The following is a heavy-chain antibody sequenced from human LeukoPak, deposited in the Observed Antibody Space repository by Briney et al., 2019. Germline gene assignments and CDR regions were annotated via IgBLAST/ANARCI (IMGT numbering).Heavy chain of an antibody. D-gene: IGHD2-15*01. Sequence: HPGGSLRLSCAASGFTFSSYAMSWVRQAPGKGLEWVSAISGSGGSTYYADSVKGRFTISRDNSKNTLYLQMNSLRAEDTAVYYCAKSSILGGYCSGGSCYQFDYWGQGTLVTVSS. CDR2: ISGSGGST. CDR3: AKSSILGGYCSGGSCYQFDY. V-gene: IGHV3-23*01. CDR1: GFTFSSYA. J-gene: IGHJ4*02.